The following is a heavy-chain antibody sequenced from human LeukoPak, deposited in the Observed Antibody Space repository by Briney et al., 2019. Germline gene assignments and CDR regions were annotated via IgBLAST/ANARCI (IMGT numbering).Heavy chain of an antibody. CDR1: EFDFSSHA. D-gene: IGHD3-9*01. V-gene: IGHV3-23*01. J-gene: IGHJ4*02. CDR3: ARDSRRYFDWLSGSVDY. CDR2: ISISGSKT. Sequence: GSLRLSCAASEFDFSSHAMTWVRQAPGKGLEWVSAISISGSKTYYADSVKGRFTISRDNSKNTLYLQMNSLRAEDTAVYYCARDSRRYFDWLSGSVDYWGQGTLVTVSS.